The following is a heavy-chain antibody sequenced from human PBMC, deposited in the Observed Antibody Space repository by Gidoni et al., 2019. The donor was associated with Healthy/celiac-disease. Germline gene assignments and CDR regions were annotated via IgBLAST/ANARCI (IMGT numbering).Heavy chain of an antibody. CDR1: GYTFTSYG. Sequence: QVQLVQSGAEVKKPGASVTVSCKASGYTFTSYGISWVRQAPGQGLEWRGWISAYNGNTNYAQKLQGRVTMTTDTSTSTAYMELRSLRSDDTAVYYCARVPINYGDYRIFDYWGQGTLVTVSS. J-gene: IGHJ4*01. V-gene: IGHV1-18*01. D-gene: IGHD4-17*01. CDR3: ARVPINYGDYRIFDY. CDR2: ISAYNGNT.